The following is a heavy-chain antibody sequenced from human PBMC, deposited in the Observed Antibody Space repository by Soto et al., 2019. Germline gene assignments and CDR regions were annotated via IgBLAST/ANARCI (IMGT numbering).Heavy chain of an antibody. D-gene: IGHD3-3*01. J-gene: IGHJ6*02. Sequence: NPSETLSLTCTVSGGSISSYYWSWIRQPPGKGLEWIGYIYYSGSTNYNPSLKSRVTISVDTSKNQFSLKLSSVTAADTAVYYCARGGVTLRFLEWSTRDYYYGMDVWGQGTTVTVSS. CDR1: GGSISSYY. V-gene: IGHV4-59*01. CDR3: ARGGVTLRFLEWSTRDYYYGMDV. CDR2: IYYSGST.